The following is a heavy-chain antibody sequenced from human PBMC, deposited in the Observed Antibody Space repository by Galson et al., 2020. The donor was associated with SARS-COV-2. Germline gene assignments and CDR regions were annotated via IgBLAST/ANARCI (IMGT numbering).Heavy chain of an antibody. V-gene: IGHV3-7*01. J-gene: IGHJ6*02. D-gene: IGHD3-9*01. Sequence: GESLKISCAASGFTFSSYWMYWVRQAPGKGLEWVANIDQDGSDKYYVDSVKGRFTISRDSGKNSVYLQMNSLRAEDTAVYYCARPATAGGILSHPYYGMDVWGQGTSVTVSS. CDR1: GFTFSSYW. CDR3: ARPATAGGILSHPYYGMDV. CDR2: IDQDGSDK.